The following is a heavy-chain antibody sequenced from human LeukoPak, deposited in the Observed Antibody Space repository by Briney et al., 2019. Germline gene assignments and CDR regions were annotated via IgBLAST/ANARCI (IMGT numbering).Heavy chain of an antibody. D-gene: IGHD3-16*01. CDR2: IKHDGSDK. Sequence: GGSLRLSCAASGFTFSNYWMSWVRQAPGKGLEWVANIKHDGSDKYYLDSVKGRFTLSRDNAKNSLYLQMNSLRAEDTAVYYCAKDHAGGFDYWGQGTLVTVSS. CDR3: AKDHAGGFDY. J-gene: IGHJ4*02. CDR1: GFTFSNYW. V-gene: IGHV3-7*01.